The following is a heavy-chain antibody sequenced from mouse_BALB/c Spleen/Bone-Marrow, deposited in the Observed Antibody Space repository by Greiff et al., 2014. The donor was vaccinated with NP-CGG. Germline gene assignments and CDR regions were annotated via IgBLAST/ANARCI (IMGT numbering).Heavy chain of an antibody. CDR2: IYPGGGYT. V-gene: IGHV1-63*02. J-gene: IGHJ4*01. CDR3: ARGYGSSSYDTDY. Sequence: VQLQQSGAELVRPGTSVKMSCKAAGYTFTNYWIGWVKQRPGHGPEWIGDIYPGGGYTNYNEKFKGKATLTADTSSSTAYMQLSSLTSEDSAIYYCARGYGSSSYDTDYWGQGTSVTVSS. D-gene: IGHD1-1*01. CDR1: GYTFTNYW.